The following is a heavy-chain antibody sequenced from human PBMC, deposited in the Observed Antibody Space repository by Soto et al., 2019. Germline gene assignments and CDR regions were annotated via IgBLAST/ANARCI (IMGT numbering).Heavy chain of an antibody. V-gene: IGHV1-69*06. CDR1: GGTFSSLA. CDR3: VRSPGVFDY. D-gene: IGHD3-10*01. CDR2: LVPVFGTA. J-gene: IGHJ4*02. Sequence: QVQLVQSGAEVKKPGSSVKVSCKASGGTFSSLAISWVRQAPGQGLEWMGGLVPVFGTANYAQKFQDRVTITADKSTSTSYMELSRLRSEDTAVYYCVRSPGVFDYWGQGTLVTVSS.